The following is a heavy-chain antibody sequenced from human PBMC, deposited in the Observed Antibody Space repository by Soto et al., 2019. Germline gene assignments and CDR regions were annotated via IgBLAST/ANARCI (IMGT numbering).Heavy chain of an antibody. CDR2: IYWNDDK. V-gene: IGHV2-5*01. CDR1: GFSLSTSGVG. Sequence: QITLKESGPTLVNPTHTLTLTCTFSGFSLSTSGVGVGWIRQPPGKALEWLARIYWNDDKRYSPSLKSRLTITKDTSKNQLVLTMTNIDPVDTDTYYRAHIRARMLTFGGVSANDAFDIWGQGTMVTVSS. CDR3: AHIRARMLTFGGVSANDAFDI. D-gene: IGHD3-16*01. J-gene: IGHJ3*02.